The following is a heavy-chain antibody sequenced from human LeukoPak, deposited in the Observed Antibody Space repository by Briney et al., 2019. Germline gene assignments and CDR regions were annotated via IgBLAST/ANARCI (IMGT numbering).Heavy chain of an antibody. Sequence: SVKVSCKASGFTFTSSAMQWVRQARGQRLEWIGWIVVGSDNTNYAQKFQERVTITRDMSTSTAYMELSSLRSEDTAVYYCAGTVAGTVHYYYGMDVWGQGTTVTVSS. D-gene: IGHD6-19*01. CDR3: AGTVAGTVHYYYGMDV. V-gene: IGHV1-58*02. CDR1: GFTFTSSA. CDR2: IVVGSDNT. J-gene: IGHJ6*02.